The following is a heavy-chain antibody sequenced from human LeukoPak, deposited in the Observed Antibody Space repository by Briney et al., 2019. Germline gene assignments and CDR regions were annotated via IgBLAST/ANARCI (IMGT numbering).Heavy chain of an antibody. D-gene: IGHD1-26*01. CDR1: GYTFTGYY. J-gene: IGHJ3*02. V-gene: IGHV1-2*02. CDR2: INPNSGGT. Sequence: GASVKVSCKASGYTFTGYYMHWVRQAPGQGLEWMGWINPNSGGTNYAQKFQGRVTMTRDTSISTAYMELSRLRSDDTAVYYCARDLLVGATIDAFDIWGQGTMVTVSS. CDR3: ARDLLVGATIDAFDI.